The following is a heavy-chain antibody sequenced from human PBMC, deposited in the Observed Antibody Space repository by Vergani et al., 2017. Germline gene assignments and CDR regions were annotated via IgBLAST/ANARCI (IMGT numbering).Heavy chain of an antibody. CDR2: VYTSGMT. Sequence: QLQLQESGPGLVKPSETLSLICTVSGGSINTGAYYWSWIRQPAGKGLEWIGRVYTSGMTNYNPSLKSRVTILVDRSKSQLSLKLTSVTAGDTAVYFCARELSYYYGSGSDDYNPYYYEGMDVWGPGTTVTVSS. V-gene: IGHV4-61*02. D-gene: IGHD3-10*01. CDR1: GGSINTGAYY. CDR3: ARELSYYYGSGSDDYNPYYYEGMDV. J-gene: IGHJ6*02.